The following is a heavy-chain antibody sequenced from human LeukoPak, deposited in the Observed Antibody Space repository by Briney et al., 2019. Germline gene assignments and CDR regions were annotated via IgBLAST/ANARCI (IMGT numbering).Heavy chain of an antibody. Sequence: ETLSLTCAVYGGSFSGYYWSWIRQPPGKGLEWVSVIYSGGSTYYADSVKGKFTISRDNSKNTLYLQMDSLRAEDTAVYYCAREGYRRLEDDTYYYYGMDVWGQGTTVTVSS. D-gene: IGHD4-4*01. V-gene: IGHV3-66*01. CDR2: IYSGGST. J-gene: IGHJ6*02. CDR3: AREGYRRLEDDTYYYYGMDV. CDR1: GGSFSGYY.